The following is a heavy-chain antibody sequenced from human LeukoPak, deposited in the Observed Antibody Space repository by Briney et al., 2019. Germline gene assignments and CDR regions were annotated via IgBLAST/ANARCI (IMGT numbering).Heavy chain of an antibody. Sequence: PGGSLRLSCAASGFTFSDYYVSWIRQAPGKGLEWVSYISSSGSTIYYADPVKGRFTISRDNAKNSLYLQMNSLRAEDTAVYYCARDRGSSWGAMVNYWGQGTLVTVSS. CDR3: ARDRGSSWGAMVNY. CDR1: GFTFSDYY. CDR2: ISSSGSTI. J-gene: IGHJ4*02. V-gene: IGHV3-11*04. D-gene: IGHD6-13*01.